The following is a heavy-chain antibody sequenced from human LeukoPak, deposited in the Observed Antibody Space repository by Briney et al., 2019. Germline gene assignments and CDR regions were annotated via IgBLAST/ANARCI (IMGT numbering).Heavy chain of an antibody. J-gene: IGHJ4*02. CDR1: GFTFGSYA. CDR2: INGSGGST. D-gene: IGHD6-6*01. V-gene: IGHV3-23*01. CDR3: AKFQSSSSYYYFDY. Sequence: GGSLRLSCAASGFTFGSYAMSWVRQAPGKGLEWVSAINGSGGSTYYADSVKGRFTISRDNSKNTLYLQMNSLRAEDTAVYYCAKFQSSSSYYYFDYWGQGTLVTVSS.